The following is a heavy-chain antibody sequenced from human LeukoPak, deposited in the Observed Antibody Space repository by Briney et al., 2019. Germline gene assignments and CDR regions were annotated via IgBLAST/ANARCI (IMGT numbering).Heavy chain of an antibody. D-gene: IGHD6-19*01. J-gene: IGHJ5*02. CDR1: GFTFSSYS. V-gene: IGHV4-39*07. CDR3: ARNGNSIAVAGT. Sequence: GSLRLSCAASGFTFSSYSMNWVRQAPGKGLEWIGSIYYSGSTYYNPSLKSRVSISVDTSKNQFSLKLNSLTAADTAVYYCARNGNSIAVAGTWGQGTLVTVSS. CDR2: IYYSGST.